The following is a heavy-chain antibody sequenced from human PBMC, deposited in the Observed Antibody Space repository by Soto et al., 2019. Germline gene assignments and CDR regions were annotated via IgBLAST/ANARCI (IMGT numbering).Heavy chain of an antibody. Sequence: PSETLSLTCTVSGGSISSSSYYWGWIRQPPGKGLEWIGSIYYSGSTYYNPSLKSRVTISVDTSKNQFSLKLSSVTAADTAVYYCAEIYGMDVWGQGTTVTVSS. CDR2: IYYSGST. V-gene: IGHV4-39*01. CDR3: AEIYGMDV. CDR1: GGSISSSSYY. J-gene: IGHJ6*02.